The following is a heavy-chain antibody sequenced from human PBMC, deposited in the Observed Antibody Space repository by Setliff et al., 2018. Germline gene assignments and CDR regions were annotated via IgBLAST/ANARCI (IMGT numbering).Heavy chain of an antibody. CDR1: GYSLSNFW. D-gene: IGHD6-25*01. Sequence: GESLKISCKASGYSLSNFWINWVRQLPGKGLEWMGRIEPTDSYTNYSPSFQGHVTISIDKSITTAYLHWSSLKASDTAMYYCTRGGYDSGVWGQGTLVTVSS. CDR3: TRGGYDSGV. J-gene: IGHJ4*02. V-gene: IGHV5-10-1*01. CDR2: IEPTDSYT.